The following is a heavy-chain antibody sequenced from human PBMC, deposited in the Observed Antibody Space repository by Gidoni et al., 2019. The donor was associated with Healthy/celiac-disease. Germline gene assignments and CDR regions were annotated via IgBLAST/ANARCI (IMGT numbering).Heavy chain of an antibody. Sequence: EVQLVESGGGLVKPGGSLRLSCAASGFTFSSYSMNWVRQAPGKGLEWVSSISSSSSYISYADSVKGRFTISRDNAKNSLYLQMNSLRAEDTAVYYCARDSPVAGTFDYWGQGTLVTVSS. V-gene: IGHV3-21*01. CDR1: GFTFSSYS. CDR2: ISSSSSYI. CDR3: ARDSPVAGTFDY. D-gene: IGHD6-19*01. J-gene: IGHJ4*02.